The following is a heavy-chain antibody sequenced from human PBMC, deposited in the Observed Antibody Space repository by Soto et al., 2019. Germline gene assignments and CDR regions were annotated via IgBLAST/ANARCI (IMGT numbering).Heavy chain of an antibody. CDR2: IDWDDDK. CDR1: GFSLSTSGMC. V-gene: IGHV2-70*01. D-gene: IGHD3-22*01. CDR3: ARGYYYDSSGYYYAPDAFDI. J-gene: IGHJ3*02. Sequence: VSGPTLVNPTQTLTLTCTFSGFSLSTSGMCVSWIRQPPGKALEWLALIDWDDDKYYSTSLKTRLTISKDTSKNQVVLTMTNMDPVDTATYYCARGYYYDSSGYYYAPDAFDIWGQGTMVTVSS.